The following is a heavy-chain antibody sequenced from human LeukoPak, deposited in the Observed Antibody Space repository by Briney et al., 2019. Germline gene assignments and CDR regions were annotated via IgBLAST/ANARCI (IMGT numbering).Heavy chain of an antibody. CDR1: GGSFSGYY. V-gene: IGHV4-34*01. D-gene: IGHD6-19*01. CDR3: ASSGWYQVVVY. J-gene: IGHJ4*02. CDR2: NNHSGST. Sequence: SEALSLTCAVYGGSFSGYYSSWIRQPPGKGLEWIGENNHSGSTNYNPSLKSRVTISVDTSKNQFSLKLSSVTAADTAVYYCASSGWYQVVVYWGQGTLVTVSS.